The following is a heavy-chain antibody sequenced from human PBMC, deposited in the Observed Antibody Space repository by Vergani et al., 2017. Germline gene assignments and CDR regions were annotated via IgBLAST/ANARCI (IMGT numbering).Heavy chain of an antibody. J-gene: IGHJ2*01. CDR3: ASGKYYSDSTSHFRERYFDV. D-gene: IGHD3-16*01. Sequence: QMQLQESGPGLVKASETLSLTCTVSGDSIISRSYYWGWIRQPPGKGLEWIWSIYNSGNGESSSSLKSRVTISADTSKNQFSLRLTSVTAADTAVYYCASGKYYSDSTSHFRERYFDVWGRGTLVTVPS. CDR2: IYNSGNG. CDR1: GDSIISRSYY. V-gene: IGHV4-39*01.